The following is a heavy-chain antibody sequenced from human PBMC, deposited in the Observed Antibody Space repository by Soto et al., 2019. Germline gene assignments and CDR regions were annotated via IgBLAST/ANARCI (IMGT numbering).Heavy chain of an antibody. V-gene: IGHV3-11*01. CDR1: GFTFSDYY. CDR2: ISSRGSSI. D-gene: IGHD3-3*01. CDR3: ARGYYDFWSGYYISRYGMDV. Sequence: SLRLSCAVSGFTFSDYYMSWIRQAPGKGLEWVSYISSRGSSIYYADSVKGRFTISRDNAKNSLYLQMNGLRAEDTAVYYCARGYYDFWSGYYISRYGMDVWGQGTTVTVSS. J-gene: IGHJ6*02.